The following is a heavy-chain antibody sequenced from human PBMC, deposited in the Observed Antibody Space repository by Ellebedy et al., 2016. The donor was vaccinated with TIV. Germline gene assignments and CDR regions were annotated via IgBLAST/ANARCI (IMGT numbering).Heavy chain of an antibody. V-gene: IGHV3-15*01. D-gene: IGHD3-10*01. J-gene: IGHJ4*02. CDR2: IKSKSDGGTT. CDR1: GLTFSNAW. Sequence: GESLKISCAASGLTFSNAWRSWVRQAPGKGLEWVGRIKSKSDGGTTDYAAPVKGRFSISRDDSNNRLYLQMSGLKIEDTGVYYCTTTYSTSGVDYWGQGTLVTVSS. CDR3: TTTYSTSGVDY.